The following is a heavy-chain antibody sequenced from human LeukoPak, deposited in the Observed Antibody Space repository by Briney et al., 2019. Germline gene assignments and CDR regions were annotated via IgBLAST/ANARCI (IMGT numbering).Heavy chain of an antibody. D-gene: IGHD3-22*01. CDR1: GYTFTSYG. J-gene: IGHJ3*02. CDR3: AREMMDSSGYYYAFDI. CDR2: ISAYNGNT. V-gene: IGHV1-18*01. Sequence: ASVKVSCKASGYTFTSYGISWVRQAPGQGLEWMGWISAYNGNTNYAQKLQGRVTMTTDTSTSTAYMELRSLRSDDTAVYYCAREMMDSSGYYYAFDIWGQGTMVTVSS.